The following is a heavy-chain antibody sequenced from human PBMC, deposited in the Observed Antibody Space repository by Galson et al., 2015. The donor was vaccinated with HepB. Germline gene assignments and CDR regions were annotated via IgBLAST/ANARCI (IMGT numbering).Heavy chain of an antibody. D-gene: IGHD3-22*01. CDR3: ARVSIKNSSGYPFDY. CDR1: GYTFTSYY. J-gene: IGHJ4*02. Sequence: SVKVSCKASGYTFTSYYMHWVRQAPGQGLEWMGIINPSGGSTSYAQKFQGRVTMTRDTSTSTVYMELSSLRSEDTAVYYCARVSIKNSSGYPFDYWGKGNLVTVSS. CDR2: INPSGGST. V-gene: IGHV1-46*01.